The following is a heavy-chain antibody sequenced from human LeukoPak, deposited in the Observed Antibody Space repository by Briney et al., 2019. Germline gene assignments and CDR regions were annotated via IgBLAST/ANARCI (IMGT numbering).Heavy chain of an antibody. Sequence: SETLSLTCAVSGGSISSNNWWSWVRQPPGKGLEWIGEIYHSGSTNYNPSLKSRVTISVDTSKNQFSLKLSSVTAADTAVYYCARGRFGTSRHWFDPWGQGTLVTVSS. J-gene: IGHJ5*02. D-gene: IGHD2-8*01. CDR3: ARGRFGTSRHWFDP. CDR2: IYHSGST. V-gene: IGHV4-4*02. CDR1: GGSISSNNW.